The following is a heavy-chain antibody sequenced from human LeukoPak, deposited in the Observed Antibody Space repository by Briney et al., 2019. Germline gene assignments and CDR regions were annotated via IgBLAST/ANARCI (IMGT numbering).Heavy chain of an antibody. D-gene: IGHD4-17*01. CDR1: GFTFSSYW. V-gene: IGHV3-7*04. Sequence: PRGSLRLSCAAPGFTFSSYWMSWVRQALGKGLEWVANIKQDGSEKYYVDSVKGRFTISRDNAKNSLYLQMNSLRAEDTAVYYCARGGFTVFDYWGQGTLVTVSS. CDR3: ARGGFTVFDY. J-gene: IGHJ4*02. CDR2: IKQDGSEK.